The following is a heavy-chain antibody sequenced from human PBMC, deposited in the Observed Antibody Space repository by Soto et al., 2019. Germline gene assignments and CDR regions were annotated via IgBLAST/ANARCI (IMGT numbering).Heavy chain of an antibody. CDR3: ARDTYGLHY. CDR2: INTDGSIT. V-gene: IGHV3-74*01. Sequence: PGGSLRLSCAASGLIFSNYKMHWVRQAPGKGLVWVSRINTDGSITDYADSVKGRFTVSRDNPKNTLYLQMNSLIAEDTAVYYCARDTYGLHYWGQGTLVTVSS. CDR1: GLIFSNYK. J-gene: IGHJ4*02. D-gene: IGHD3-10*01.